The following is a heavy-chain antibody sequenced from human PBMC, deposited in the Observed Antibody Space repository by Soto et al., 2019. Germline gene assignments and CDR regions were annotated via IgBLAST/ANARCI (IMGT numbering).Heavy chain of an antibody. CDR3: AKAGGPSYHYYMDV. CDR1: GFIFSNYA. Sequence: EVQLLESGGGLVQAGESLRLSCAASGFIFSNYAMTWVRQAPGKGLEWVSTVRGSGDSTYYADSVKGRFTISRDNSNNELYLQMNSLRAEDMAVYHCAKAGGPSYHYYMDVWGKGTTVTVSS. D-gene: IGHD3-16*01. CDR2: VRGSGDST. V-gene: IGHV3-23*01. J-gene: IGHJ6*03.